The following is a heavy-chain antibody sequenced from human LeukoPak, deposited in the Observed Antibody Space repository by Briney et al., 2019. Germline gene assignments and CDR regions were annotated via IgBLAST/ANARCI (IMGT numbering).Heavy chain of an antibody. Sequence: GGSLRLSCTASGFTFSIYSNNWVRHSPGKGLVWVALINGDGSTTTHADSVKGRFTISRDNAKNTAYLQMNSLRDEDTAVYFCARDYAGSPDYWGQGTLVTVSA. CDR3: ARDYAGSPDY. CDR1: GFTFSIYS. J-gene: IGHJ4*02. D-gene: IGHD3-10*01. CDR2: INGDGSTT. V-gene: IGHV3-74*03.